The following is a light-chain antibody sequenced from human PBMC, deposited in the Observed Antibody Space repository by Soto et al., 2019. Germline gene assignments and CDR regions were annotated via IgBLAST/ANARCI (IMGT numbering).Light chain of an antibody. V-gene: IGLV4-69*01. J-gene: IGLJ3*02. Sequence: QLVLTQSPSASASLGASVKLTCTLSSGHSNYAISWHQQQPEKGPRFLMRLNNDGSHSKGDGIPDRFSGSSSGAERYLTTSSLQSEDEADYYCQTWGTGGVFGGGTQLTVL. CDR3: QTWGTGGV. CDR2: LNNDGSH. CDR1: SGHSNYA.